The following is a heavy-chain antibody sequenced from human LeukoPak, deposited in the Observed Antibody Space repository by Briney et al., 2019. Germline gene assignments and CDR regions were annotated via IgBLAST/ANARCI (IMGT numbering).Heavy chain of an antibody. Sequence: SETLSLTCTVSGGSISSYYWSWIRQPPGKGLEWIGYIYYSGSTNYNPSLKSRVTISVDTSKNQFSLKLSSVTAADTAVYYCARDMGIAVARNWFDPWGQGTLVTVSS. D-gene: IGHD6-19*01. J-gene: IGHJ5*02. CDR2: IYYSGST. V-gene: IGHV4-59*12. CDR3: ARDMGIAVARNWFDP. CDR1: GGSISSYY.